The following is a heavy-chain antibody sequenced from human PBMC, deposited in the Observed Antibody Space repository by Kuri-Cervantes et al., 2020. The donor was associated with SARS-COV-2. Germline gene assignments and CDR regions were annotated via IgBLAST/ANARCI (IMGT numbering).Heavy chain of an antibody. Sequence: GESLKISCAASGFTFSSYSMNWVRQAPGKGLEWVSVIYSGGSTYYADSVKGRFTISRDNSKNTLYLQMNSLRAEDTAVYYCARGGIGSWYSPTLDYWGQGTLVTDSS. V-gene: IGHV3-53*01. CDR1: GFTFSSYS. D-gene: IGHD2-15*01. J-gene: IGHJ4*02. CDR2: IYSGGST. CDR3: ARGGIGSWYSPTLDY.